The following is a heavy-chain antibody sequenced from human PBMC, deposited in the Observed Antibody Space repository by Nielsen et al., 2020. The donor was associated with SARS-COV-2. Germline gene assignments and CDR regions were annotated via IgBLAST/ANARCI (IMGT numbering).Heavy chain of an antibody. V-gene: IGHV3-48*01. Sequence: GESLKISCAASGFTFSSYSMNWVRQAPGKGLEWVSYISSSSSTIYYADSVKGRFIISRDNAKNSLYLQMNSLRAEDTAVYYCAREEYGDYGGGFDYWGQGTLVTVSS. CDR1: GFTFSSYS. D-gene: IGHD4-17*01. CDR3: AREEYGDYGGGFDY. CDR2: ISSSSSTI. J-gene: IGHJ4*02.